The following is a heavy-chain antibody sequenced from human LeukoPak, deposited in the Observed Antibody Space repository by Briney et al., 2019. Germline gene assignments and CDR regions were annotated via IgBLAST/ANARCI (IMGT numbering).Heavy chain of an antibody. Sequence: PGGSLRLSCAASGFTFDDYAMHWVRQAPGKGLEWVSGISWNSGSIGYADSVKGRFTTSRDNAKNSLYLQMNSLRAEDTALYYCAKGLMNLLITMVRGARDAFDIWGQGTMVTVSS. CDR3: AKGLMNLLITMVRGARDAFDI. J-gene: IGHJ3*02. CDR2: ISWNSGSI. D-gene: IGHD3-10*01. V-gene: IGHV3-9*01. CDR1: GFTFDDYA.